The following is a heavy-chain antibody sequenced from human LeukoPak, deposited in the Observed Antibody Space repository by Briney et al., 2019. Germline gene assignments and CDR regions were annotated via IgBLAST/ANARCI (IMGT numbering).Heavy chain of an antibody. Sequence: SVKVSCKASGYTFTSYAISWVRQAPGQGLEWMGGIIPIFGTANYAQKFQGRVTITTDESTSTAYMELSSLRSEDTAVYYCARAGARIVGATSWLDPWGQGTLVTVSS. D-gene: IGHD1-26*01. J-gene: IGHJ5*02. V-gene: IGHV1-69*05. CDR3: ARAGARIVGATSWLDP. CDR2: IIPIFGTA. CDR1: GYTFTSYA.